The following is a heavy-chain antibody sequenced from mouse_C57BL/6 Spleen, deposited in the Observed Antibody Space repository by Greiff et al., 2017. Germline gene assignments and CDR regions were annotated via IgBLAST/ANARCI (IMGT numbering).Heavy chain of an antibody. CDR1: GFTFSSYT. J-gene: IGHJ3*01. Sequence: EVLLVESGGGLVKPGGSLKLSCAASGFTFSSYTLSWVRPTPEKRLEWVATISGGGGHTYYPDSVLGRFTISRDNAKNTLYLQMSSLRSEDTALYYCARHQARAWFAYWGQGTLATGSA. CDR3: ARHQARAWFAY. V-gene: IGHV5-9*01. D-gene: IGHD3-2*02. CDR2: ISGGGGHT.